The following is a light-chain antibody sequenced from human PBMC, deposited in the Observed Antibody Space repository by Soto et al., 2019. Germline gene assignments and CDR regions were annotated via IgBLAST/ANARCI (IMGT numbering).Light chain of an antibody. J-gene: IGKJ2*01. CDR2: GAS. CDR1: QGIRDA. Sequence: DIQMTQSPSSLSASVGDRVTITCRASQGIRDALVWYQQKPGKAPKRLIYGASSLQSGVPSRFSGTGSGKEFTLTIASLQPEDFATYYCLQHNSLPLTFGQGTKLEIK. V-gene: IGKV1-17*01. CDR3: LQHNSLPLT.